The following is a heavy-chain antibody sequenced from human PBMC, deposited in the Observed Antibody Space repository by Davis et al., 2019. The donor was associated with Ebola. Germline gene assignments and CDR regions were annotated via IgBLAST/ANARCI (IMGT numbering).Heavy chain of an antibody. V-gene: IGHV3-23*01. CDR1: GFSFSNYA. CDR3: ARRGGMVGATDAFDI. Sequence: PGGSLRLSCEASGFSFSNYAMSWVRQSPGKGLEWVSGISGNGVSTYYADSVKGRFTISRDNSKNTLYLQMNSLRAEDTAVYYCARRGGMVGATDAFDIWGRGTMVTVSS. J-gene: IGHJ3*02. D-gene: IGHD1-26*01. CDR2: ISGNGVST.